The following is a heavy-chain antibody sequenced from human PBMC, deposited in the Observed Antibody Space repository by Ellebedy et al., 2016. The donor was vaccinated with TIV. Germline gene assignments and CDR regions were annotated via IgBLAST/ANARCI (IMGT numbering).Heavy chain of an antibody. D-gene: IGHD6-13*01. J-gene: IGHJ5*02. V-gene: IGHV1-18*01. Sequence: AASVKVSCKTSGYTFTNYDIVWVRQAPGQGLEWMGWITAYNGNTNYAQRLQGRVTMTTDTSTRTAYMELRSLRSDDTAMYYCARDRFWVPGYSSSWHRFDPWGQGTLVTVSS. CDR1: GYTFTNYD. CDR3: ARDRFWVPGYSSSWHRFDP. CDR2: ITAYNGNT.